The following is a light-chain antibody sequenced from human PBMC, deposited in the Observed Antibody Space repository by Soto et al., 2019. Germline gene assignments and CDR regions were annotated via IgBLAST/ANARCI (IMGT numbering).Light chain of an antibody. V-gene: IGKV3-20*01. J-gene: IGKJ5*01. CDR2: GAS. Sequence: ETVLTQSPGTLSVSPGESATLSCRASQSVSSSYLAWYQQKRGQAPRLLIYGASSRATGVPDRFTGSGSGTDFILTITRLEPEDFAEYFCQQYRRSSITFGQGRRLEIK. CDR3: QQYRRSSIT. CDR1: QSVSSSY.